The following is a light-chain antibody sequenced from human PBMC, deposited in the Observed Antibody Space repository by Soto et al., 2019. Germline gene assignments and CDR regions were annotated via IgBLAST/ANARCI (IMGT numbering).Light chain of an antibody. Sequence: IQMTQSPSSLSASVWDRVTITLRASQSIVTYLNWYLRKXGKAPKXXIYDASSLESGVPSRFSGSGAGTDFTLTISSLQPEDFATYYCQQFNNYPRTFGQGTKVDIK. J-gene: IGKJ1*01. V-gene: IGKV1D-13*01. CDR2: DAS. CDR3: QQFNNYPRT. CDR1: QSIVTY.